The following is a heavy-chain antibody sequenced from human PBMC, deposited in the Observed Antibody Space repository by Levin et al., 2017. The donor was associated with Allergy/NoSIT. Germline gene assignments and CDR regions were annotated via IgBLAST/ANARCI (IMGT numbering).Heavy chain of an antibody. CDR3: ARWATYGVNPDDY. Sequence: ASVKVSCKTSGYTFTDYYMHWVRQAPGQGLEWMGRINPNTGGANYAQKFQGRVTMTRDTSISTVYMDLSSLRSDDTAVYYCARWATYGVNPDDYWGQGTLVTVSS. CDR1: GYTFTDYY. CDR2: INPNTGGA. V-gene: IGHV1-2*06. J-gene: IGHJ4*02. D-gene: IGHD4-17*01.